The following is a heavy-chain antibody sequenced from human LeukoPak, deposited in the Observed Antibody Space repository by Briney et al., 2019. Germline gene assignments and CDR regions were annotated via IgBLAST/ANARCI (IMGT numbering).Heavy chain of an antibody. D-gene: IGHD5-18*01. CDR2: INTISSYI. V-gene: IGHV3-21*01. CDR3: ARDLAMVHFDY. J-gene: IGHJ4*02. Sequence: PGGSLRLSCAASGFTFSSYSFNWVRQAPGKGLEWVSSINTISSYIYYADSVKGRFTISRDNAKNSLSLQMNSLRVEDTAVYYCARDLAMVHFDYWGQGTLVTVSS. CDR1: GFTFSSYS.